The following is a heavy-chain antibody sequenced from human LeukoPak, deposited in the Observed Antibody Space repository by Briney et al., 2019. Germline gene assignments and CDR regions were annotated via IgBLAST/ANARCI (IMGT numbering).Heavy chain of an antibody. CDR2: ISRSSSTI. J-gene: IGHJ4*02. D-gene: IGHD3-10*01. Sequence: GGSLRLSCAASGFTFSRYSMNWVRQAPGKGLEWVSYISRSSSTIHYADSVKGRFTISRDNAKSSLFLQMNGLRAEDTAVYYCARDGGATMVRGVATYDSWGQGTLVTVSS. CDR1: GFTFSRYS. V-gene: IGHV3-48*04. CDR3: ARDGGATMVRGVATYDS.